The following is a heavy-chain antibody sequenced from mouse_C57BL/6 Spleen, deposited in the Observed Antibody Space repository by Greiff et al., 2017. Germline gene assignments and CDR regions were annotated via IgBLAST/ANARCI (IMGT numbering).Heavy chain of an antibody. CDR2: ISSGGDYI. Sequence: EVQRVESGEGLVKPGGSLKLSCAASGFTFSSYAMSWVRQTPEKRLEWVAYISSGGDYIYYADTVKGRFTMSRDNARNTLYLQMSSLKSEDTAMYDCTRWAGTSGFAYWGQGTLVTVSA. J-gene: IGHJ3*01. CDR1: GFTFSSYA. D-gene: IGHD4-1*01. CDR3: TRWAGTSGFAY. V-gene: IGHV5-9-1*02.